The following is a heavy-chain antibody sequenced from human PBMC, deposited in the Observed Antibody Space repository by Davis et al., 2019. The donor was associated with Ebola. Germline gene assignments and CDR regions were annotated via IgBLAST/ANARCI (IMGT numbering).Heavy chain of an antibody. CDR1: GYTFTSFY. D-gene: IGHD6-19*01. CDR3: ARDGSSGWYTNLDY. CDR2: VNPNTGST. V-gene: IGHV1-46*01. Sequence: ASVKVSCKASGYTFTSFYMHWVRQAPGQGLEWMGIVNPNTGSTFYTQKLQGRVTMTTDTSTSTAYMELRSLRSDDTAVYYCARDGSSGWYTNLDYWGQGTLVTVSS. J-gene: IGHJ4*02.